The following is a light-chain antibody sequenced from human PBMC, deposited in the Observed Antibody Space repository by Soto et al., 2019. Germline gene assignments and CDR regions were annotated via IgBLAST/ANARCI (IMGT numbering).Light chain of an antibody. CDR1: QSVRSN. CDR2: DAS. CDR3: QQRSNWPWT. J-gene: IGKJ1*01. Sequence: EIVLTQSPATLSLSPGERATLSCRASQSVRSNLAWYQQKPGQAPRLFIYDASNRATGIPGRFSGSGSGTDFTLTITNLEPEDFAVYYCQQRSNWPWTFGQGAKVEIK. V-gene: IGKV3-11*01.